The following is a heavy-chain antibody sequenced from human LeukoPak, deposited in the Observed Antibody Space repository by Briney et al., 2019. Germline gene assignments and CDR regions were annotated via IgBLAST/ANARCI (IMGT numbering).Heavy chain of an antibody. CDR2: INPNSGGT. CDR3: ARDRGGDSSVPDY. J-gene: IGHJ4*02. D-gene: IGHD6-19*01. CDR1: GYTFTGYY. Sequence: ASVKVSCKASGYTFTGYYMHWVRQAPGQGLEWMGWINPNSGGTNYAQKFQGRVTMTRDTSTSTVYMELSSLRSEDTAVYYCARDRGGDSSVPDYWGQGTLVTVSS. V-gene: IGHV1-2*02.